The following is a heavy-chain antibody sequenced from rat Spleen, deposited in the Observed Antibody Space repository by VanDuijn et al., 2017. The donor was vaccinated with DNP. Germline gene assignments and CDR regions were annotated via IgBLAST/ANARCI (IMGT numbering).Heavy chain of an antibody. CDR2: ITYSGDT. CDR1: GYSITNNY. V-gene: IGHV3-1*01. J-gene: IGHJ2*01. Sequence: VQLQESGPGLVKPSQSLSLTCSVTGYSITNNYWGWVRKFPGNKMEWVGHITYSGDTSYNPSLRSRISITRDTSKNQFFLHLNSVTTEDTATYYCARQNIVRDWFFDFWGQGVMVTVSS. CDR3: ARQNIVRDWFFDF. D-gene: IGHD4-3*01.